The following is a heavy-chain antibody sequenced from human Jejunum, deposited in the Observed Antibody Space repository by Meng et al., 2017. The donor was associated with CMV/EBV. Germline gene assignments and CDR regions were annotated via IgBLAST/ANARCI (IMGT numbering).Heavy chain of an antibody. D-gene: IGHD4-17*01. Sequence: SGGAVRSGSHYWNWIRQPPGKGLEWIGYISYSGRTTYNPSLKSRVTISVDTSKNQFSLKLTSVTAADTAIYYCANYGDYAGRFDYWGQGTLVTVSS. CDR3: ANYGDYAGRFDY. CDR1: GGAVRSGSHY. J-gene: IGHJ4*02. CDR2: ISYSGRT. V-gene: IGHV4-61*01.